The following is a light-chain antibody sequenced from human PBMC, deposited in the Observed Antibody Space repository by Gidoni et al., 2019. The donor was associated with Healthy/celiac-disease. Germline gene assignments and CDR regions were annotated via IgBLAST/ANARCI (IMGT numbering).Light chain of an antibody. CDR3: QAWDSSLVV. CDR2: QDS. V-gene: IGLV3-1*01. CDR1: KLGDKY. J-gene: IGLJ2*01. Sequence: SYELTQPPSVSVSPGQTASITCSGDKLGDKYACWYQQKPGQSPVLVIYQDSKRPSGIPERFPGSNSGNTATLTISGTQAMDEADYYCQAWDSSLVVFGGGTKLTV.